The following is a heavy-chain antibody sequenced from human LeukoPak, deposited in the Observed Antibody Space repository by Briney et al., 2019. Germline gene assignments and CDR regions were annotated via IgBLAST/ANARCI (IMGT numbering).Heavy chain of an antibody. J-gene: IGHJ4*02. CDR2: IYYSGTA. V-gene: IGHV4-39*01. D-gene: IGHD2-2*01. Sequence: SETLSLTCSVSGGSISSTAYYWGWIRQAPGKGLEWIGTIYYSGTAQYNPSLKSRVIISVDTSKNQFSLKVRSVIAADLAVYYCVRHRKTYCTTTRCSYYFDYWGQGAPVAVSS. CDR3: VRHRKTYCTTTRCSYYFDY. CDR1: GGSISSTAYY.